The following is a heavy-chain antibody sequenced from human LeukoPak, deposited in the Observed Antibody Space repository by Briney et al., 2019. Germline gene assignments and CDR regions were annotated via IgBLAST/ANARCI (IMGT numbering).Heavy chain of an antibody. CDR3: TTSPDSHYDFWSGYDSPDI. V-gene: IGHV3-15*01. J-gene: IGHJ3*02. CDR1: GFTFSKAW. D-gene: IGHD3-3*01. CDR2: IKNKADGGTA. Sequence: KPGGSLRLSCAASGFTFSKAWMNWVRQAPGKGLEWVGRIKNKADGGTADFAAPVKGRFTISRHDSKNTLYLQMNSLKSEDTAVYYCTTSPDSHYDFWSGYDSPDIWGQGTMVTVSS.